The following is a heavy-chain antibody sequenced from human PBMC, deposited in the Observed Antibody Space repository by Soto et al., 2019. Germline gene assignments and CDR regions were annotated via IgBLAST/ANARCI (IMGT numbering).Heavy chain of an antibody. V-gene: IGHV3-66*01. CDR2: IYSGGST. CDR1: GFTVSSNY. D-gene: IGHD3-16*02. Sequence: PGGSLRLSCAASGFTVSSNYMSWVRQAPGKGLEWVSVIYSGGSTYYADSVKGRFTISRDNSKNTLYLQMNSLRAEDTAVYYCASVHLGELSFDYWGQGTLVTVSS. CDR3: ASVHLGELSFDY. J-gene: IGHJ4*02.